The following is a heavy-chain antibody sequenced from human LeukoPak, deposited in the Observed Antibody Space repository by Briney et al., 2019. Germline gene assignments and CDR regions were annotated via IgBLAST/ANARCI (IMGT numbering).Heavy chain of an antibody. J-gene: IGHJ5*02. CDR1: GGSISSGGYY. CDR2: IYHSGST. CDR3: ARDYSSGWYFRAWFDP. D-gene: IGHD6-19*01. V-gene: IGHV4-30-2*01. Sequence: SETLSLTCTVSGGSISSGGYYWSWIRQPPGKGLEWIGYIYHSGSTYYNPSLKSRVTISVDTSKNQFSLKLSSVTAADTAVYYCARDYSSGWYFRAWFDPWGQGTLVTVSS.